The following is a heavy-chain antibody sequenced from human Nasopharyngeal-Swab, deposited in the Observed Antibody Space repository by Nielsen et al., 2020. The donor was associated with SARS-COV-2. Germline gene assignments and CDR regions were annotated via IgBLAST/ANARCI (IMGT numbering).Heavy chain of an antibody. CDR3: ARDAPAHYGAFY. Sequence: GESLKISCAVSGFTFSSFGMHWVRQAPGKGLEWVAFLAHDASSESSGDSVTGRFSISRDTSKNTLYLQMDSLRGEDTAVYYCARDAPAHYGAFYWGRGTLVTVSS. D-gene: IGHD4-17*01. CDR1: GFTFSSFG. J-gene: IGHJ4*02. CDR2: LAHDASSE. V-gene: IGHV3-30*03.